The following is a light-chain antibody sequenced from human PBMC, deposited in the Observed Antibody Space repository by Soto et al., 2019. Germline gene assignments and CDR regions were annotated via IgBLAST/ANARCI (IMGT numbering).Light chain of an antibody. CDR2: GAS. Sequence: EIVMTQSPATLSVSSGERATLSCRASQSVTSNLAWYQQKPGQAPRLLIYGASTRATGIPAKFSGSGSGTEFTLTISSLQSEDFAVYFCHQYNDWPLTFGGGTKVEIK. CDR1: QSVTSN. V-gene: IGKV3-15*01. CDR3: HQYNDWPLT. J-gene: IGKJ4*01.